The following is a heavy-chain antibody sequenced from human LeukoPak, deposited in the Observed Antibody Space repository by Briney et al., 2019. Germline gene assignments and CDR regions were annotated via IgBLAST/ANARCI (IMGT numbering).Heavy chain of an antibody. CDR2: ISRSGDTI. J-gene: IGHJ5*02. CDR1: GFTFSRYE. CDR3: ARKGSSWSNWLDP. Sequence: GGSLRLSCAASGFTFSRYEMNWVRQAPGKGLEWVSYISRSGDTIYFADSVKGRFTISRDNAKNSLYLQMNSLRAEDTAGYYGARKGSSWSNWLDPWGQGPWSPSPQ. D-gene: IGHD6-13*01. V-gene: IGHV3-48*03.